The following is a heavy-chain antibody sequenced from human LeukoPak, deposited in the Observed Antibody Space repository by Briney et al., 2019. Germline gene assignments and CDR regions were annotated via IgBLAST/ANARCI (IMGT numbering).Heavy chain of an antibody. Sequence: GGSLRLSCAASGFTFSSYWMSWGRQAPGKGLEWVANIKQDGSEKYYVDSVKGRFTISRDNAKNSLYLQMKSLRAEDTAVYYCARGMVGYYYYYMDVWGKGTPVTVSS. J-gene: IGHJ6*03. CDR2: IKQDGSEK. CDR3: ARGMVGYYYYYMDV. CDR1: GFTFSSYW. V-gene: IGHV3-7*01. D-gene: IGHD1-26*01.